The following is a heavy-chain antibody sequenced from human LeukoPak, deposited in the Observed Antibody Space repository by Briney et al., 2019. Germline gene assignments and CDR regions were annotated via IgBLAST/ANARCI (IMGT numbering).Heavy chain of an antibody. CDR1: GFTVITND. CDR2: LYSDGNT. V-gene: IGHV3-53*01. J-gene: IGHJ4*02. Sequence: GGSLRLSCAACGFTVITNDLTWVPHAPGKGLEWVSVLYSDGNTKYADSVQGRFTISRDNSKNTLYLEMNSLSPDDTAVYYCARGVEPLAADTLAYWGQGTLVTVSS. D-gene: IGHD1-14*01. CDR3: ARGVEPLAADTLAY.